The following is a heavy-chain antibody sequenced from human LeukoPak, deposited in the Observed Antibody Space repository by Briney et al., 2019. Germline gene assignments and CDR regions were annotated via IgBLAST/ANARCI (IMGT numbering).Heavy chain of an antibody. J-gene: IGHJ4*02. CDR3: ARLLGDCDILTGYGYYFDY. Sequence: GESLKISCKGSGYSFTSYWIGWVRQMPGKGLEWMGIIYPGDSDTRYSPSFQGQVTISADKSISTAYLQWSSLKASDTAMYYCARLLGDCDILTGYGYYFDYWGQGTLVTVSS. CDR2: IYPGDSDT. CDR1: GYSFTSYW. D-gene: IGHD3-9*01. V-gene: IGHV5-51*01.